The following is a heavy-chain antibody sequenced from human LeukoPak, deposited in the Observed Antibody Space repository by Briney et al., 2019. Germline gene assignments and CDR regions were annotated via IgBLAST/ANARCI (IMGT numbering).Heavy chain of an antibody. J-gene: IGHJ4*02. CDR3: ARISRVVGATD. CDR1: GGSFSGYY. Sequence: SETLSLTCAVYGGSFSGYYWSWIRQPPGKGLEWIGEINHSGSTNYNPSLKSRVTISVDTSKNQFSLKLSSVTAADTAVYYCARISRVVGATDWGQGTLVTVSS. D-gene: IGHD1-26*01. CDR2: INHSGST. V-gene: IGHV4-34*01.